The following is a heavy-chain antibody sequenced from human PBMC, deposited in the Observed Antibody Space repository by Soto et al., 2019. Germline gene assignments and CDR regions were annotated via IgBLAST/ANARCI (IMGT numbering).Heavy chain of an antibody. J-gene: IGHJ3*01. CDR3: EGSWT. CDR2: ISGSSDRT. Sequence: EVQVLESGGDLVQPGGSLRLSCAASGFTIRNYAMSWVRQAPGKALEWVSGISGSSDRTYYADSVKGRFTISKDTSSNTQYLKMNSLRVEDTAVYHCEGSWTWGQGTMVTVSS. D-gene: IGHD5-12*01. V-gene: IGHV3-23*01. CDR1: GFTIRNYA.